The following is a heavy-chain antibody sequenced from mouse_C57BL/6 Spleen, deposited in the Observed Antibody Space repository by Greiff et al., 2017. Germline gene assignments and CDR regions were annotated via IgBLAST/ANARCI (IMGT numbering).Heavy chain of an antibody. CDR2: ISNGGGST. Sequence: EVKLMESGGGLVQPGGSLKLSCAASGFTFSDYYMYWVRQTPEKRLEWVAYISNGGGSTYYPDTVKGRFTISRDNAKNTLYLQMSRLKSEDTAMYYCARPTGPSYAMDYWGQGTSVTVSS. CDR1: GFTFSDYY. V-gene: IGHV5-12*01. J-gene: IGHJ4*01. CDR3: ARPTGPSYAMDY. D-gene: IGHD4-1*02.